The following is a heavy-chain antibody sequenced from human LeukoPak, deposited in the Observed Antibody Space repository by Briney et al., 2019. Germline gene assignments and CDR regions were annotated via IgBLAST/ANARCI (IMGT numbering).Heavy chain of an antibody. CDR1: GYTFTNYG. CDR2: ISAYNGNT. CDR3: ARDMTGTTSDY. V-gene: IGHV1-18*01. D-gene: IGHD1-7*01. Sequence: EASVKVSCKASGYTFTNYGISWVRQAPGQGLEWMGWISAYNGNTNYAQKLQGRVTMTTDTSTSTAYMELRSLRSDDTAVYYCARDMTGTTSDYWGQGTLVTVSS. J-gene: IGHJ4*02.